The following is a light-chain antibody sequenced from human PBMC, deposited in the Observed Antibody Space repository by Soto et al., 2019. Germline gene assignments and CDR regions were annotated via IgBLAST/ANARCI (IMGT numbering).Light chain of an antibody. V-gene: IGKV3-20*01. J-gene: IGKJ1*01. CDR2: AAS. CDR3: HHYGPAPWT. Sequence: EIVLTQSAGTLSLSPGERATLSCRASQTVRGNYSAWFQQRPGQAPRLLIYAASTRAAGVPDRFSGSGSGTDFSLTINRLEPEDFAVYYCHHYGPAPWTFGQGTKVEIK. CDR1: QTVRGNY.